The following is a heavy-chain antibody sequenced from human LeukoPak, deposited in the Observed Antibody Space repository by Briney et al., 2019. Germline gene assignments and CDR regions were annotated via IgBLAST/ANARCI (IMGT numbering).Heavy chain of an antibody. J-gene: IGHJ4*02. Sequence: PSETLSPTCAVYGGSFSGYYWSWIRQPPGKGLEWIGEINHSGSTNYNPSLKSRVTISVDTSKNQFPLKLSSVTAADTAVYYCARDPDMTGGYWGQGTLVTVSS. CDR2: INHSGST. CDR3: ARDPDMTGGY. CDR1: GGSFSGYY. V-gene: IGHV4-34*01. D-gene: IGHD4-23*01.